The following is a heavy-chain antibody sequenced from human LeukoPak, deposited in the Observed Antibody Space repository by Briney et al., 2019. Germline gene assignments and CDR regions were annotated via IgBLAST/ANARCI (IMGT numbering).Heavy chain of an antibody. CDR3: ARDHPLLGYSKAFDI. CDR2: ISSGSDYI. V-gene: IGHV3-21*01. CDR1: GFTFNTYS. J-gene: IGHJ3*02. Sequence: PGGSLRLSCAASGFTFNTYSMNWVRQAPGKGLEWVSSISSGSDYIYYADSVKGRFTISRDNAKNSLYLQMNSLRAEDTAVYYCARDHPLLGYSKAFDIWGQGTMVTVSS. D-gene: IGHD2-21*01.